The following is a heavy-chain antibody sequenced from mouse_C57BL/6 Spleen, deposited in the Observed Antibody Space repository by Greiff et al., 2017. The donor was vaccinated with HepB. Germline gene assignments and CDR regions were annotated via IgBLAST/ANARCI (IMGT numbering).Heavy chain of an antibody. J-gene: IGHJ3*01. Sequence: VQLQQSGAELVKPGASVKLSCTASGFNIKDYYMHWVKQRTEQGLEWIGRIDPEDGETKYAPKFQGKATITADTSSNTAYLQLSSMTSEDTADYYGARWEDYYGSSYKAWFAYWGQGTLVTVAA. CDR2: IDPEDGET. V-gene: IGHV14-2*01. D-gene: IGHD1-1*01. CDR1: GFNIKDYY. CDR3: ARWEDYYGSSYKAWFAY.